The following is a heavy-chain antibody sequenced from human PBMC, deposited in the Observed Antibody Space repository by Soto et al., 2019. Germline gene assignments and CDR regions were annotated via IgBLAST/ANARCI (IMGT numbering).Heavy chain of an antibody. D-gene: IGHD6-13*01. CDR3: ASHLIMPGTRGFDY. V-gene: IGHV4-4*02. Sequence: QVQLQESGPGLVKPSGTLSLTCAVSSGSMTRSNWWSWVRQTPGKGVEWIGEISHGGSTNYTPSLMSRVTISVDKSNNQFSLRLNSVTAADTAGYFCASHLIMPGTRGFDYWGQGTLVTVSS. CDR2: ISHGGST. CDR1: SGSMTRSNW. J-gene: IGHJ4*02.